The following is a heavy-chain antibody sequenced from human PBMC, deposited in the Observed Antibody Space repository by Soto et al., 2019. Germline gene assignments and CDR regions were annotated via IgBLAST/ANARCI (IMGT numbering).Heavy chain of an antibody. D-gene: IGHD2-15*01. J-gene: IGHJ5*02. CDR2: INHSGST. V-gene: IGHV4-34*01. Sequence: SETLSLTCAVYGGSFSGYYWSWIRQPPGKGLEWIEEINHSGSTNYNPSLKSRVTISVDTSKNQFSLKLSSVTAADTAVYYCAIAPGYCSGGSCQTRPNNWFDPWGQGTLVTVSS. CDR3: AIAPGYCSGGSCQTRPNNWFDP. CDR1: GGSFSGYY.